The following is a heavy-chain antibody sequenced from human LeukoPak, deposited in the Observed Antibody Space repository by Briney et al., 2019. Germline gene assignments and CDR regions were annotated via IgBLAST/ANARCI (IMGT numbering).Heavy chain of an antibody. D-gene: IGHD2-21*01. J-gene: IGHJ4*02. CDR1: GGSFSGYY. V-gene: IGHV4-34*09. CDR2: INHSGST. CDR3: AREGIAMVH. Sequence: SETLSLTCAVYGGSFSGYYWSWIRQPPGKGLEWIGEINHSGSTNYNPPLKSRVTISVDTSKNQFSLKLSSVTAADTAVYYCAREGIAMVHWGQGTLVTVSS.